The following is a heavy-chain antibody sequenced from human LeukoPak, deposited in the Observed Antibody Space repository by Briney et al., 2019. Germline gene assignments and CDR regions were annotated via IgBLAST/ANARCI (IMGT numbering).Heavy chain of an antibody. J-gene: IGHJ4*02. Sequence: GGSLRLSCAASGFTFSTYSMNWVRQAPGKGLEWVSYISRSSINIYYADSVKGRFTIYRDNAKNSLYLQMNSLRAEDTAMYYCGRQTERDAYNRYWGQGTLVTVSS. D-gene: IGHD5-24*01. V-gene: IGHV3-48*04. CDR2: ISRSSINI. CDR3: GRQTERDAYNRY. CDR1: GFTFSTYS.